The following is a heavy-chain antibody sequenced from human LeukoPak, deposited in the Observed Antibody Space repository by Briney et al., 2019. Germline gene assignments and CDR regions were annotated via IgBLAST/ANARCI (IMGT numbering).Heavy chain of an antibody. CDR3: ARRGIAVAGHWYFDL. CDR2: IYHSGST. D-gene: IGHD6-19*01. CDR1: GGSISSSNW. J-gene: IGHJ2*01. Sequence: SETLSLTCAVSGGSISSSNWWSWVRQPPGKGLEWIGEIYHSGSTNYNPSLKSRVTISVDKSKNQFSLKLSSVTAADTAVYYCARRGIAVAGHWYFDLWGRGTLVTVSS. V-gene: IGHV4-4*02.